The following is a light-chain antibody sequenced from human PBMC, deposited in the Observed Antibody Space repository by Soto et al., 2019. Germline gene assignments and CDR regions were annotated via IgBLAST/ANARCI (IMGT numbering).Light chain of an antibody. V-gene: IGLV2-14*01. CDR2: EVR. J-gene: IGLJ3*02. CDR1: SSDVGIYNF. Sequence: QSALTQPASVSGSPGQSITIYCTGTSSDVGIYNFVSWFQQYPDKAPKLVISEVRNRPSGVSDRFSGSKSGNTASLTISGLQTEDEADYYCSSFTTSSTWVFGGGTKPPS. CDR3: SSFTTSSTWV.